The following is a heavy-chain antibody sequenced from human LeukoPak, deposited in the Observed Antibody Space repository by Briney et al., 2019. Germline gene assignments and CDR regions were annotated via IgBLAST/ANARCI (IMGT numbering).Heavy chain of an antibody. J-gene: IGHJ4*02. V-gene: IGHV3-23*01. Sequence: PGGSLRLSCAASGFTFSSSAMSWVRQAPGKGLEWVSGISGSGGTTHYADSVKGRFTISRDNSKNTLYLQMNSLRAEDTAVYHCAKGKRFRYFDNTKYYFDNWGQGTLVTVSS. CDR2: ISGSGGTT. D-gene: IGHD3-9*01. CDR1: GFTFSSSA. CDR3: AKGKRFRYFDNTKYYFDN.